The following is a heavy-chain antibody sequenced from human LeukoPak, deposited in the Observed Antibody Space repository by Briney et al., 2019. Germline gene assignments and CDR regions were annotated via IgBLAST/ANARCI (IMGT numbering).Heavy chain of an antibody. CDR3: ARHGDHTSSWSPELYYYYYMDV. CDR2: INPSGST. CDR1: GGSLSGYY. J-gene: IGHJ6*03. Sequence: SETLSLTCAVYGGSLSGYYWSWIRQPPGTGLEWIGEINPSGSTNYNPSLKSRVTIFLDTSNNQFSLKLSSVTAADTAVYFCARHGDHTSSWSPELYYYYYMDVWDEGITVTVSS. D-gene: IGHD6-13*01. V-gene: IGHV4-34*01.